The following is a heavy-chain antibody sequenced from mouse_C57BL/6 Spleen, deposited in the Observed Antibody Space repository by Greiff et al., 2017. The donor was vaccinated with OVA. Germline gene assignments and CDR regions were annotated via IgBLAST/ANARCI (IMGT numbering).Heavy chain of an antibody. CDR1: GYSFTDYN. V-gene: IGHV1-39*01. D-gene: IGHD1-1*01. CDR2: INPNYGTT. CDR3: AREAITTVVGSGDFDV. J-gene: IGHJ1*03. Sequence: EVQLQQSGPELVKPGASVKISCKASGYSFTDYNMNWVKQSHGKSLEWIGVINPNYGTTSYNQKFKGKATLTVDQSSSTAYMQLNSLTSEDSAVYYCAREAITTVVGSGDFDVWGTGTTVTVSS.